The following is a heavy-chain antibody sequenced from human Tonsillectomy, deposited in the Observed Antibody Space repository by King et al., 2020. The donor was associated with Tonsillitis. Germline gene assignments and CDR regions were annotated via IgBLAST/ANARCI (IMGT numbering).Heavy chain of an antibody. CDR1: GYTFTGYY. V-gene: IGHV1-2*02. D-gene: IGHD6-19*01. CDR2: INPKSGGT. J-gene: IGHJ5*02. Sequence: VQLVQSGAEVKKPGASVKVSCKAPGYTFTGYYMHWLRQAPGQGLEWLGWINPKSGGTNYAQKFQGRVTMTRDTSITTPYMELSSLRSDDTAVYYCARCSSGWYNWFDPWGQGTLVTVSS. CDR3: ARCSSGWYNWFDP.